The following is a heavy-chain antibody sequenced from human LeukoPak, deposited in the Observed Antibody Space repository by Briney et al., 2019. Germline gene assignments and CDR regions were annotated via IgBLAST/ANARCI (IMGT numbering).Heavy chain of an antibody. CDR3: ATGLHDY. CDR1: GGTFSSYA. Sequence: ASVKVSCKASGGTFSSYAISWVRQAPGQGLEWMGGIIPIFGTANYAQKFQGRVTMTEDTFTDTAYMELSSLISEDTAVYYCATGLHDYWGQGTLVTVSS. V-gene: IGHV1-69*06. J-gene: IGHJ4*02. CDR2: IIPIFGTA.